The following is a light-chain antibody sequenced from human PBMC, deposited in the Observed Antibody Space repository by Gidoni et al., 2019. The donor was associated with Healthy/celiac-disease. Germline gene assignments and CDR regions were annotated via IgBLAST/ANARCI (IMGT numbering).Light chain of an antibody. CDR1: QSVSSSY. V-gene: IGKV3-20*01. CDR2: GAS. J-gene: IGKJ2*01. CDR3: QQYGSSPYT. Sequence: IVLTQSPGTLSLSPGERATLSCRARQSVSSSYLAWYQQKPGQAPRLLLYGASSRATGIPDRFSGSGSGTDFTLTISRLEPEDFAVYYCQQYGSSPYTFGQGTKLEIK.